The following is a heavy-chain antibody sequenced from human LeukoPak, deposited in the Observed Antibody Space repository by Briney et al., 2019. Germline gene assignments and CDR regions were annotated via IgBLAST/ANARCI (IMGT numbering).Heavy chain of an antibody. CDR2: IRYDGSNK. CDR3: ANKKGSSSWYGVDY. Sequence: GGSLRLSCAASGFTFSSYGMHWVRQAPGKGLEWVAFIRYDGSNKYYADSVKGRFTISRDNSKNTLYLQMNSLRAEDTAVYYCANKKGSSSWYGVDYWGQGTLVTVSS. V-gene: IGHV3-30*02. D-gene: IGHD6-13*01. J-gene: IGHJ4*02. CDR1: GFTFSSYG.